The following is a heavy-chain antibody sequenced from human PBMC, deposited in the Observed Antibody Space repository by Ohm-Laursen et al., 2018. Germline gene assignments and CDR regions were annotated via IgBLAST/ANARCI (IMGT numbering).Heavy chain of an antibody. V-gene: IGHV3-23*01. D-gene: IGHD6-19*01. CDR1: GFTFTSYA. Sequence: SLRLSCAASGFTFTSYAMSWVRQAPGKGLEWVSAISGSGDSTYYADSVKGRFTTSRDNSKNTLYLQMTSLRAEDTAVFYCAKPQYHHIAVAGPDYWGPGTLVTVSS. CDR2: ISGSGDST. CDR3: AKPQYHHIAVAGPDY. J-gene: IGHJ4*02.